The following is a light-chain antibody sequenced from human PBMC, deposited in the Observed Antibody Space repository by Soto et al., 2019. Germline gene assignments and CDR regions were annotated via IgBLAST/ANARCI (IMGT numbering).Light chain of an antibody. CDR3: QQYADWPPLT. CDR2: GAS. V-gene: IGKV3-15*01. J-gene: IGKJ4*01. CDR1: QSVSSN. Sequence: EIVMTQSPAPLSVSPGDRATLACRASQSVSSNLAWYQQKPGQAPRLVLYGASTRATAIPARFSGSGSGTEFTLTISSLQSEDFAVYYCQQYADWPPLTFGGGTKVEIK.